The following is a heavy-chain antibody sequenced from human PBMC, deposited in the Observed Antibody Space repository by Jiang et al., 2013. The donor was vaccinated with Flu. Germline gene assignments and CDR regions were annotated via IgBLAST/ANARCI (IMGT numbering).Heavy chain of an antibody. J-gene: IGHJ4*02. CDR3: ARSRGRSGLGNLDY. D-gene: IGHD1-26*01. CDR1: GYSFTSYW. CDR2: IYPGDSET. Sequence: SPKISCKGSGYSFTSYWIGWVRQMPGKGLEWMGIIYPGDSETRHSPSFQGQVTISADKSISTAYLQWSRLKASDTAMYYCARSRGRSGLGNLDYWGQGTLVTVSS. V-gene: IGHV5-51*01.